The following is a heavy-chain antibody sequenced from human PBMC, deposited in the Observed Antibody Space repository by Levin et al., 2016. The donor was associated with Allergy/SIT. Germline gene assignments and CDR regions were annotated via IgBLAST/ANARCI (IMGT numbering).Heavy chain of an antibody. D-gene: IGHD3-22*01. Sequence: WVRQAPGQGLEWLGCINPNTAGTDYAQNFQGRVTMTRDASISTAYMELRSLRSDDTAVYFCARGFRYYDGSGSWVDWGQGTLVTVSS. J-gene: IGHJ4*02. CDR2: INPNTAGT. CDR3: ARGFRYYDGSGSWVD. V-gene: IGHV1-2*02.